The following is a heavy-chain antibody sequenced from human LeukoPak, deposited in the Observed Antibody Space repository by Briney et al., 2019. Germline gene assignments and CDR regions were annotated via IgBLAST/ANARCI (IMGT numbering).Heavy chain of an antibody. CDR1: GFTFSSYA. V-gene: IGHV3-23*01. CDR2: ISRSVART. D-gene: IGHD4-17*01. Sequence: PGGSLRLSCAASGFTFSSYAMNWVRQAPGKGLEWVSGISRSVARTYYADSVKGRFTISRDNSRNTLYLQMNSLRAEDMALYYCAKGRGLSYDYGVDYWGQGTLVTVSS. J-gene: IGHJ4*02. CDR3: AKGRGLSYDYGVDY.